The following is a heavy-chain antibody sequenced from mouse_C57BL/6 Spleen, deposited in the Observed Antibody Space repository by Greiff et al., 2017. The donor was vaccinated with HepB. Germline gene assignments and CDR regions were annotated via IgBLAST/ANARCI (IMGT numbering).Heavy chain of an antibody. CDR2: IYPGDGDT. CDR3: ARVWDRGYFDV. D-gene: IGHD4-1*01. V-gene: IGHV1-82*01. Sequence: QVQLQQSGPELVKPGASVKISCKASGYAFSSSWMNWVKQRPGKGLEWIGRIYPGDGDTKYNGKFKGKATLTADKSSSTAYMQLSSLTSEDSAVYFCARVWDRGYFDVWGTGTTVTVSS. J-gene: IGHJ1*03. CDR1: GYAFSSSW.